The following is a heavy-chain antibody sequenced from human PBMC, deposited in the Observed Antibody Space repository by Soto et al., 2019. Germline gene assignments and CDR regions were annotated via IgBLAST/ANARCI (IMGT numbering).Heavy chain of an antibody. J-gene: IGHJ4*02. CDR2: ISSSSSTI. V-gene: IGHV3-48*02. CDR3: ARISSGNDH. CDR1: GFTFRSYS. D-gene: IGHD6-19*01. Sequence: EVQLVESGGGLVQPGVSLRLSCAASGFTFRSYSMNWVRQAPGKVLVWVSYISSSSSTIYYAASVKGRFTISRDNDKNALYLKINSLKDAGTAVYYCARISSGNDHLSQGALGTVSS.